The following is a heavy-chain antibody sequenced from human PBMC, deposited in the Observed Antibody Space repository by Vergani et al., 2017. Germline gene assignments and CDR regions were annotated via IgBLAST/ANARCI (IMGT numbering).Heavy chain of an antibody. J-gene: IGHJ6*02. CDR2: ISWDGGST. CDR3: AEDISGWPEYYYYYYGMDV. CDR1: GFTFDDYT. Sequence: EVQLVESGGGLVQPGRSLRLSCAASGFTFDDYTMHWVRQAPGTGLEWVSLISWDGGSTYYADSVKGRFTISRDNSKHSLYLQMNSLRTEDTALYDCAEDISGWPEYYYYYYGMDVWGQGTTVTVSS. V-gene: IGHV3-43*01. D-gene: IGHD6-19*01.